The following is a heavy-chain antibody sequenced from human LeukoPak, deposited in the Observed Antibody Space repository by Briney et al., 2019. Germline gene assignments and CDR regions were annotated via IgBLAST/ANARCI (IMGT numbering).Heavy chain of an antibody. Sequence: GASLRLSCAASGFTFSNYAMSWVRQAPGKGLEWVSAILGSGGSTYYADSVKGRFTVSRDNSKSTLYLQMNSLRAEGTALYYCAKWGDYDVLTGYYVPDYWGQGTLVTVSS. CDR3: AKWGDYDVLTGYYVPDY. CDR2: ILGSGGST. CDR1: GFTFSNYA. D-gene: IGHD3-9*01. J-gene: IGHJ4*02. V-gene: IGHV3-23*01.